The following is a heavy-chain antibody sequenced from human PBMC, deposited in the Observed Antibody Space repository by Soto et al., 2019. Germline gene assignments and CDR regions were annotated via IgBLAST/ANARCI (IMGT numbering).Heavy chain of an antibody. Sequence: EVQLLESGGGLVQPGGSLRLSCAASGFTFSNYAMSWVRQAPGKGLEWVSGIGGRATSAYYADSVKGRFATSRDNSYNTLFLQLNSLRAEDTAVYYCAKSRYSDSSGEFYDCWGQGTLVSVSS. D-gene: IGHD3-22*01. V-gene: IGHV3-23*01. J-gene: IGHJ4*02. CDR3: AKSRYSDSSGEFYDC. CDR2: IGGRATSA. CDR1: GFTFSNYA.